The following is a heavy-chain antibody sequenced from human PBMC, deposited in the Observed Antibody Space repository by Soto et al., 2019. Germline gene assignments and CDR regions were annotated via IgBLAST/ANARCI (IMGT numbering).Heavy chain of an antibody. J-gene: IGHJ3*01. CDR3: AKWGHPAVQACDF. CDR1: GASVRDYF. CDR2: IHYTGSN. Sequence: SETLSLTCTVSGASVRDYFWNWIRQPPGRGLEWIGFIHYTGSNNYNSSLRSRVTMSVDTSRNQFSLMMTSVTAADTAVYYCAKWGHPAVQACDFCGQGTMVTVS. D-gene: IGHD1-1*01. V-gene: IGHV4-59*02.